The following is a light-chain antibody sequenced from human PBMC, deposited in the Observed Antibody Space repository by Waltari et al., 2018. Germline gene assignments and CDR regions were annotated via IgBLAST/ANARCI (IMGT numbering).Light chain of an antibody. J-gene: IGLJ1*01. CDR3: QAWGTGIV. CDR1: SGHSTYA. V-gene: IGLV4-69*01. CDR2: LNSDGTY. Sequence: QLVLTQSPSASASLGASVKLTCTLSSGHSTYAIAWHQQQPEKGPRYLMKLNSDGTYTKGDGIPGPFSGSISGAERYLTISSLQSEDAADYYCQAWGTGIVFGTGTKVTVL.